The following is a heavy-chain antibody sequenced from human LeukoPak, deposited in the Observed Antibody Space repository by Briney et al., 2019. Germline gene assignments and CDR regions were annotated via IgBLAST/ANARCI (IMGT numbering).Heavy chain of an antibody. V-gene: IGHV4-31*03. CDR1: GGSISSGGHY. J-gene: IGHJ4*02. D-gene: IGHD3-10*01. Sequence: SETLSLTCTVSGGSISSGGHYCSWIRQHPGKGLEWIGYIYYSGTTYYNPSLQSRVTISVDTSKNQFSLKMSSVTAADTAVYYCERTNYGSGSYYNIWGQGTLVTVSS. CDR3: ERTNYGSGSYYNI. CDR2: IYYSGTT.